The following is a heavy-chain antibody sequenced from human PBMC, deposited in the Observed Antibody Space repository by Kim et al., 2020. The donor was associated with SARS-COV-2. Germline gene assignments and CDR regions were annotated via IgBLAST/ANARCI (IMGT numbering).Heavy chain of an antibody. CDR2: ISGDSDA. J-gene: IGHJ4*02. Sequence: GESLKFSCKAYGYSFGGYWVAWVRQMPGKGLEWMGVISGDSDARYSPSFEGHITMSVDRSTSTVYLQWNSLKASDTAIYYCARRARVGEFYEYWGQGTLV. D-gene: IGHD3-16*01. V-gene: IGHV5-51*01. CDR3: ARRARVGEFYEY. CDR1: GYSFGGYW.